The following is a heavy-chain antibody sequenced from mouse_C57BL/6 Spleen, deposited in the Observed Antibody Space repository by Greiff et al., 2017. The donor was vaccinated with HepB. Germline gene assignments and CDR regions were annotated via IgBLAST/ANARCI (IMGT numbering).Heavy chain of an antibody. J-gene: IGHJ3*01. CDR2: ISYDGSN. V-gene: IGHV3-6*01. Sequence: EVQLVESGPGLVKPSQSLSLTCSVTGYSFTSGYYWNWIRQFPGNQLEWMDYISYDGSNNYNQSFKNLITITHDTSKNQFFLKLNSVTTEDTATYYCAINWDWFAYWGQGTLVTVSA. CDR1: GYSFTSGYY. CDR3: AINWDWFAY. D-gene: IGHD4-1*01.